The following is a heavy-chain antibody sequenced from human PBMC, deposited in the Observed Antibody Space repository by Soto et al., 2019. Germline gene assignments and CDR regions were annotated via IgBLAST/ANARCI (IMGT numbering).Heavy chain of an antibody. CDR3: ARGDIIAVAGTYY. CDR1: GFTFSSYA. Sequence: QVQLVESGGGVVQPGRSLRLSCAASGFTFSSYAMHWVRQAPGKGLEWVAVISYDGSNKYYADFVKGRFTISRDNSKNTLYLQMNSLRAEDTAVYYCARGDIIAVAGTYYWGQGTLVTVSS. CDR2: ISYDGSNK. J-gene: IGHJ4*02. D-gene: IGHD6-19*01. V-gene: IGHV3-30-3*01.